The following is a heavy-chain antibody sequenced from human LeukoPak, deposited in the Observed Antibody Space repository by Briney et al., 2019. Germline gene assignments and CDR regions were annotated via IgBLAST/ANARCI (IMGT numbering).Heavy chain of an antibody. D-gene: IGHD2-15*01. CDR3: ARVHATADIDY. CDR2: INTNSGGT. V-gene: IGHV1-2*02. CDR1: GYTFTGYY. J-gene: IGHJ4*02. Sequence: ASVKVTCKSSGYTFTGYYMRWVRQAPGQGLEWMGWINTNSGGTNYAEKFQGRVTMTRDTSISTAYMELRRLRSDDTAVYYCARVHATADIDYWGQGNLVTVSA.